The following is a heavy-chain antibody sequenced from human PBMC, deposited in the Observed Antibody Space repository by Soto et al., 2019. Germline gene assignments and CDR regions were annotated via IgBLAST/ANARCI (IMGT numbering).Heavy chain of an antibody. CDR2: ISYDGSNK. CDR3: AKDQHWYCGGDCYSPLDV. CDR1: GFTFSSYG. V-gene: IGHV3-30*18. Sequence: PGGSLRLSCAASGFTFSSYGMHWVRQAPGKGLEWVAVISYDGSNKYYADSVKGRFTISRDNSKNTLYLQMKSLRAEDTAVYYCAKDQHWYCGGDCYSPLDVWGQGTTVTVSS. D-gene: IGHD2-21*02. J-gene: IGHJ6*02.